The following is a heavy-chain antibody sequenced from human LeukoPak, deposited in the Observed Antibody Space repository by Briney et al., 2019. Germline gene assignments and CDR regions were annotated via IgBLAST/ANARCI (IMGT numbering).Heavy chain of an antibody. CDR2: IYHSGST. Sequence: SENLSLNCAVSGYSISSGYYWGWIRQPPGEGLEWIGSIYHSGSTYYNPSLKSRVTISVDTSKNQFSLKLSSVTAADTAVDYCAIEGYCSSTSCYEGFDPWRQGTLVTVSS. CDR3: AIEGYCSSTSCYEGFDP. J-gene: IGHJ5*02. V-gene: IGHV4-38-2*01. D-gene: IGHD2-2*01. CDR1: GYSISSGYY.